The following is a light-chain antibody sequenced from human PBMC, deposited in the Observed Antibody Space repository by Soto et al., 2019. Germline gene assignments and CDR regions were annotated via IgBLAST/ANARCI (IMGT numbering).Light chain of an antibody. CDR3: MQALQTPS. CDR1: QSLLHSNGYNY. CDR2: LGS. J-gene: IGKJ4*01. Sequence: VMTQSPLSLSVTPEEPASISCRSSQSLLHSNGYNYLDWYLQKPGQSPQLLIYLGSFRAAGVPDRFSGSGSGTDFTLKISRVEAADVGVYYCMQALQTPSFGGGTKVEIK. V-gene: IGKV2-28*01.